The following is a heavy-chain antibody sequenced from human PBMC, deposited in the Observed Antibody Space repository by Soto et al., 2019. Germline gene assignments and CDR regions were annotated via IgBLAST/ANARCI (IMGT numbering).Heavy chain of an antibody. CDR3: ARERSGSSSGSYYYYYGMDV. D-gene: IGHD6-6*01. CDR1: GYTFTSYY. J-gene: IGHJ6*02. V-gene: IGHV1-46*01. CDR2: INPSGGST. Sequence: GASVKVSCKASGYTFTSYYMHWVRQAPGQGLEWMGIINPSGGSTSYAQKFQGRVTMTRDTSTSTVYMELSSLRSEDTAVYYCARERSGSSSGSYYYYYGMDVWGQGTTVTVSS.